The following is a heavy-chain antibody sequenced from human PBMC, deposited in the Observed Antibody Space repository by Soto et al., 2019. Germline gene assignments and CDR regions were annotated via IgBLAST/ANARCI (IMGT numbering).Heavy chain of an antibody. CDR3: ARARQRDKWRGLDV. CDR1: GDAINNYF. Sequence: PSETLSLTCTISGDAINNYFWNLIRQTPGKGLEWIGYISYSGSTSYNPSLRSRVTISSDTSKNHFSLKLSSVTAADTAVYYCARARQRDKWRGLDVWGQGTTVTVSS. CDR2: ISYSGST. V-gene: IGHV4-59*01. D-gene: IGHD2-8*01. J-gene: IGHJ6*02.